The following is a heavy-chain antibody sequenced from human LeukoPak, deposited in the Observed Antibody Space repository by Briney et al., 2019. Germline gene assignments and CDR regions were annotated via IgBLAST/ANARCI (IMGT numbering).Heavy chain of an antibody. V-gene: IGHV1-69*05. CDR3: ARANTIVGAFFDY. D-gene: IGHD1-26*01. Sequence: ASVTVSCKASGGTFSSYAISWVRQAPGQGLEWMVRIIPIFGTANYAQKFQGRVTITTDESTSTAYLELSSLRSEDTAVYYCARANTIVGAFFDYWGQATLVTVPS. CDR1: GGTFSSYA. J-gene: IGHJ4*02. CDR2: IIPIFGTA.